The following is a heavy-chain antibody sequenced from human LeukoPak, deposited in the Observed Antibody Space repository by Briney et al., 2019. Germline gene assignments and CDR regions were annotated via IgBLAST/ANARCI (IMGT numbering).Heavy chain of an antibody. CDR2: MNPNSGNT. CDR1: GYTFTSYD. CDR3: ARDLTMIVVGGMDV. Sequence: ASVKVSCKASGYTFTSYDINWVRQATGQGLEWMGWMNPNSGNTGYAQKFQGRVTMTRNTSIGTAYMELSSLRSEDTAVYYCARDLTMIVVGGMDVWGRGTTVTVSS. J-gene: IGHJ6*02. V-gene: IGHV1-8*01. D-gene: IGHD3-22*01.